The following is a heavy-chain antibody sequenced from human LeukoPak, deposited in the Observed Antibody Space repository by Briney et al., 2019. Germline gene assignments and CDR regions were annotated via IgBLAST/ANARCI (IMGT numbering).Heavy chain of an antibody. CDR3: ARFGIYNVY. V-gene: IGHV4-61*02. J-gene: IGHJ4*02. D-gene: IGHD1-1*01. CDR1: GGSISSGSYY. CDR2: IYTSGST. Sequence: SETLSVTCTVPGGSISSGSYYWSWIRQPAAKGLEWIGRIYTSGSTNYNPSLKSRVTISVDTSKNQFSLKLSSVTAADTAVYYCARFGIYNVYWGQGTLVTVSS.